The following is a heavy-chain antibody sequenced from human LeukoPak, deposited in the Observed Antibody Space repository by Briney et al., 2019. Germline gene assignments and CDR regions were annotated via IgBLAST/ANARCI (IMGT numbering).Heavy chain of an antibody. CDR1: SGSISSFY. Sequence: KTSQTLSLTCPVASGSISSFYWSCIRQPAGRVIEWIGRIYSSGNTNYNPSLNSRVTISIDLSKNQFSLKLSSVTAADTAVYYCARDLGYGYYFYYYLDVWGKGTTVTVSS. CDR3: ARDLGYGYYFYYYLDV. D-gene: IGHD5-18*01. CDR2: IYSSGNT. J-gene: IGHJ6*03. V-gene: IGHV4-4*07.